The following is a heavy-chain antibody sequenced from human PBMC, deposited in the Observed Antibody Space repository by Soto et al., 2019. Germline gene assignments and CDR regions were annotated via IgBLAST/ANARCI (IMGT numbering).Heavy chain of an antibody. Sequence: QVQLQESGPGLVKPSETLSLTCTVSGGSISSYYWSWIRQPPGKGLEWIGYIYDSGSANYNPSLNRRVAIAVDTSKSRFSLKLSSVIAADPAVYDCARACGGNCFDCWGQGTLVTVS. CDR3: ARACGGNCFDC. J-gene: IGHJ4*02. CDR2: IYDSGSA. CDR1: GGSISSYY. D-gene: IGHD2-21*01. V-gene: IGHV4-59*01.